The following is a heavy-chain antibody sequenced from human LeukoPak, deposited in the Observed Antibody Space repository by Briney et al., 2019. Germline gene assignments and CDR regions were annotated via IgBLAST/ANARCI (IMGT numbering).Heavy chain of an antibody. V-gene: IGHV4-39*07. CDR3: ASPEWGAFDI. Sequence: SETLSLTCTVSGGSISSSSYYWGWIRQPPGKGLEWIGSIYYSGSTYYNPSLKSRVTISVDTSKNQFSLKLSSVTAADTAVYYCASPEWGAFDIWGQGTMVTVSS. J-gene: IGHJ3*02. D-gene: IGHD1-26*01. CDR2: IYYSGST. CDR1: GGSISSSSYY.